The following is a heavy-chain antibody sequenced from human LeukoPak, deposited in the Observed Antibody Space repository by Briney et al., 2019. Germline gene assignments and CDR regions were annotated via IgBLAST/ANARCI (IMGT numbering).Heavy chain of an antibody. D-gene: IGHD4-17*01. CDR3: ARVYDGAYYFDY. CDR2: IIPIFGTA. J-gene: IGHJ4*02. Sequence: SVKVSCKASGGTFSSYAISWVRQAPGQGLEWMGGIIPIFGTANYAQKFQGRVTITADESTSTAYVELSSLRSEDTAVYYCARVYDGAYYFDYWGQGTLVTVSS. V-gene: IGHV1-69*13. CDR1: GGTFSSYA.